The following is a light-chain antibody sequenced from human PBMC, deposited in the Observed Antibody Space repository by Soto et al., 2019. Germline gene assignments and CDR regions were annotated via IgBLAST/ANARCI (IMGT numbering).Light chain of an antibody. V-gene: IGKV3-20*01. CDR1: QSVSSTY. CDR3: QQYGNSLWT. CDR2: GAS. Sequence: EIVLMQSPGTLSLSPGERATLSCRANQSVSSTYLAWYQQKPGQAPRLLISGASSRANGIPDRFSGSGSGTDFTLSISTLEPEDFAVYYCQQYGNSLWTFGQGTKVEIK. J-gene: IGKJ1*01.